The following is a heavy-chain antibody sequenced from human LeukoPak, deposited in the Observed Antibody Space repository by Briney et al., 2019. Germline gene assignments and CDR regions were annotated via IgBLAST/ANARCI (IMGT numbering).Heavy chain of an antibody. CDR3: ARDLAVKGDRDAFDI. J-gene: IGHJ3*02. CDR1: GFTFSSYS. CDR2: ISSGSAFI. D-gene: IGHD3-16*01. Sequence: GGSLRLSCTASGFTFSSYSMNWVRQAPGKGLEWVSSISSGSAFIYYADSVKGRFTISRDNAKKSLYLQMNSLRAEDTAVYYCARDLAVKGDRDAFDIWGQGTMVTVSP. V-gene: IGHV3-21*01.